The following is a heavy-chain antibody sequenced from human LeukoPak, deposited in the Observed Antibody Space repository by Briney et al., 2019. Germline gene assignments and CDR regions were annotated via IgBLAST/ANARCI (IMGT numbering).Heavy chain of an antibody. CDR1: GGSFSGYY. Sequence: PSETLSLTCTVSGGSFSGYYWSWIRQPPGKGLEWIGEINHSGSTNYNPSLKSRVTISVDTSKNQFSLKLSSVTAADTAVYYCARGSTTVVTLFDYWGQGTLVTVSS. CDR2: INHSGST. V-gene: IGHV4-34*01. CDR3: ARGSTTVVTLFDY. J-gene: IGHJ4*02. D-gene: IGHD4-23*01.